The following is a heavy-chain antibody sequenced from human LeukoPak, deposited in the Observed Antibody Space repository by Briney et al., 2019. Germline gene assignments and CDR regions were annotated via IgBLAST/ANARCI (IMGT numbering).Heavy chain of an antibody. V-gene: IGHV4-38-2*02. CDR2: IYHSGST. J-gene: IGHJ6*03. Sequence: SETLSLTCTVSGYSISSGYYWGWIRQPPGKGLEWIGSIYHSGSTYYNPSLKSRVTISVDTSKNQFSLKLSTVTAADTAVYYCARDSHEAARPRAYYYYMDVWGKGTTVTVSS. D-gene: IGHD6-6*01. CDR1: GYSISSGYY. CDR3: ARDSHEAARPRAYYYYMDV.